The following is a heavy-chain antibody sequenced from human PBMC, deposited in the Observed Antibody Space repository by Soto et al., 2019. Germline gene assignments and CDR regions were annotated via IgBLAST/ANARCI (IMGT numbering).Heavy chain of an antibody. CDR1: GFTVSSNY. CDR2: IYSGGST. V-gene: IGHV3-53*04. CDR3: ARGDGSSGWYSYYYYYMDV. Sequence: HPGGSLRLSCAASGFTVSSNYMSWVRQAPGKGLEWVSVIYSGGSTYYADSVKGRFTISRHNSKNTLYLQMNSLRAEDTAVYYCARGDGSSGWYSYYYYYMDVWGKGTTVTVSS. D-gene: IGHD6-19*01. J-gene: IGHJ6*03.